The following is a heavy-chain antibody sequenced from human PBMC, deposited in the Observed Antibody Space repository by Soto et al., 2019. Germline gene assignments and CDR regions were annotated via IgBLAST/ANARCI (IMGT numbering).Heavy chain of an antibody. V-gene: IGHV4-59*02. Sequence: LSRTCSVSGASVSSYYWSWVRQPPGKGLEWIGYIYYIGAYNYNPSLKSRVTISVDTSKNQFSLKLTSVTAADTAVYYCARTPETRDWLDPWGQGTLVPVSS. CDR1: GASVSSYY. CDR2: IYYIGAY. J-gene: IGHJ5*02. D-gene: IGHD1-7*01. CDR3: ARTPETRDWLDP.